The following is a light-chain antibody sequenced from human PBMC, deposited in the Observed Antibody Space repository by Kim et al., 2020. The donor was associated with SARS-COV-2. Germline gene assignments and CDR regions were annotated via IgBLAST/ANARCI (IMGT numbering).Light chain of an antibody. CDR3: AAWDDSLSGVV. Sequence: GQGVTISCSGSSSNIGTNYVYWYQHLPGTAPTLLIYRNNQRPSGVPDRFSGSKSGTSASLAISGLRSEHEADYYCAAWDDSLSGVVFGGGTQLTVL. J-gene: IGLJ2*01. CDR2: RNN. V-gene: IGLV1-47*01. CDR1: SSNIGTNY.